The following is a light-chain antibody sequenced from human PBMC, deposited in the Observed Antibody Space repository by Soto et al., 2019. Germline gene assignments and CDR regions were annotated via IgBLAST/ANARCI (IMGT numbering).Light chain of an antibody. V-gene: IGKV3-15*01. J-gene: IGKJ2*01. CDR2: DAS. CDR1: QSVGSN. Sequence: EIVLTHSPATLSVSPGERATLSCRASQSVGSNLAWYQQRPGQPPRLLIYDASTRATDIPARFSGGGSGTEFPLTISSLQSEDLAFYYCQQYNNWPYTFGQGTKLQIK. CDR3: QQYNNWPYT.